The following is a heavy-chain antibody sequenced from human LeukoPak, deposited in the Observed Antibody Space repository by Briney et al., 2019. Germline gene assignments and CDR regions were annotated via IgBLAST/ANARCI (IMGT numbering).Heavy chain of an antibody. CDR3: ARRDIVVVVSASDY. CDR2: ITASGDST. D-gene: IGHD2-15*01. J-gene: IGHJ4*02. V-gene: IGHV3-23*01. Sequence: QPEGSLRLSCAASGFTFSNYVMIWVRQAPGKGLEWVSGITASGDSTYYGDSVKGRFTMSRDNSKNTVYLQMNSLRVDDTAVYYCARRDIVVVVSASDYWGQGTLVTVSS. CDR1: GFTFSNYV.